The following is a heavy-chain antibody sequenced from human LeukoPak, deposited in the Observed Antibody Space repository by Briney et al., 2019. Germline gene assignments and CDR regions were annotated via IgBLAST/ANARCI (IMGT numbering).Heavy chain of an antibody. J-gene: IGHJ4*02. Sequence: GASVKVSCKASGYTFTSYYMHWVRQAPGQGLEWMGIINPSGGNTSYAQKFQGRVTMTRDMSTSTVYMELSSLRSEDTAVYYCARGGQTSSMIVVVIALRSDQDFDYWGQGTLVTVSS. CDR2: INPSGGNT. D-gene: IGHD3-22*01. V-gene: IGHV1-46*01. CDR3: ARGGQTSSMIVVVIALRSDQDFDY. CDR1: GYTFTSYY.